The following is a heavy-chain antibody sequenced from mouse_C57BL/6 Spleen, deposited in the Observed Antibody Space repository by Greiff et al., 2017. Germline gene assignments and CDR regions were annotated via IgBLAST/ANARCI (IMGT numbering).Heavy chain of an antibody. CDR3: ARLYSNYEAWFAY. Sequence: EVKVEESGGGLVQPGGSLKLSCAASGFTFSDYYMYWVRQTPEKRLEWVAYISNGGGSTYYPDTVKGRFTISRDNAKNTLYLQMSRLKSEDTAMYYCARLYSNYEAWFAYWGQGTLVTVSA. J-gene: IGHJ3*01. CDR1: GFTFSDYY. CDR2: ISNGGGST. D-gene: IGHD2-5*01. V-gene: IGHV5-12*01.